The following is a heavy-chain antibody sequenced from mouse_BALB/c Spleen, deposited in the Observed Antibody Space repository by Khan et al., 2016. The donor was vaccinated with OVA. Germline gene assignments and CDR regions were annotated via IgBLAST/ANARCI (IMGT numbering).Heavy chain of an antibody. D-gene: IGHD1-1*01. CDR2: ITYSGNT. V-gene: IGHV3-2*02. CDR3: ARVYGGDFDY. J-gene: IGHJ2*01. Sequence: VQLKESGPGLVKPFQSLSLTCTVTGYSITSDYAWNWIRQFPGNKLEWMGFITYSGNTNYNPSLKSRFSITRDPSKNQFFLQLNSVTTEDTATYYCARVYGGDFDYWGQGTTLTVSS. CDR1: GYSITSDYA.